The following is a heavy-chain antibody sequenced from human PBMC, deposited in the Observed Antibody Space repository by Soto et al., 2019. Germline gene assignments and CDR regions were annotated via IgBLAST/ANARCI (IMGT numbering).Heavy chain of an antibody. J-gene: IGHJ6*02. Sequence: EVQLVESGGGWVQPGGSLRLSCTASGFTLSTYDMHWVRQDTGKRLEWVSAIDTAGHTYYLGCVKGRFTISRESAKNSLYLQFNSLSAGDTAVYYCSRDIHGMDVWGRGTTVTVSS. V-gene: IGHV3-13*04. CDR2: IDTAGHT. CDR1: GFTLSTYD. CDR3: SRDIHGMDV.